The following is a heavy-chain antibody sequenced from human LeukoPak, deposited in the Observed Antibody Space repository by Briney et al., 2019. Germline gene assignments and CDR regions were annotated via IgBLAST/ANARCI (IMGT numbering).Heavy chain of an antibody. CDR2: IKQDGNEK. J-gene: IGHJ3*02. D-gene: IGHD3-3*01. V-gene: IGHV3-7*01. CDR3: VREKKTEWTTGAFDM. Sequence: GGSLRLSCAASGFTFSRYWMSWVRQAPRKGLERVANIKQDGNEKYYVDSVKGRFTISRDNAKNSLYLQMNSLRAEDTAVYYCVREKKTEWTTGAFDMWGQGTMVIVSS. CDR1: GFTFSRYW.